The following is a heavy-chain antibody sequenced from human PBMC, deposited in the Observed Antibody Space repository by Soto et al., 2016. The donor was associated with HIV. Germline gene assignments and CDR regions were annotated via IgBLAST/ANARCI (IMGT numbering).Heavy chain of an antibody. CDR2: ISGSGGST. D-gene: IGHD2-15*01. J-gene: IGHJ5*02. CDR1: GFTFSSYA. Sequence: EVQLLESGGGLVQPGGSLRLSCAASGFTFSSYAMSWVRQAPGKGLEWVSAISGSGGSTYYADSVKGRFTISRDNSKNTLYLQMNSLRAEDTAVYYCANDRPARNIVVVVAATSSWFDPWGQGTLVTVSS. CDR3: ANDRPARNIVVVVAATSSWFDP. V-gene: IGHV3-23*01.